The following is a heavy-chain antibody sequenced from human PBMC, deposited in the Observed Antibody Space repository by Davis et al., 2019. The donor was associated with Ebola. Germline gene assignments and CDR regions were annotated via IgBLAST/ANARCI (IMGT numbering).Heavy chain of an antibody. CDR1: GFSFNIYS. CDR2: ILTSADT. CDR3: AKDTSNIWFDI. D-gene: IGHD1-26*01. Sequence: GGSLRLSCAASGFSFNIYSMNWVRQAPGKGLEWVSTILTSADTYYADSVKGRFTISRDNSKNTLYLQMNGLRVEDTAIYYRAKDTSNIWFDIWGQGTMVTVSS. J-gene: IGHJ3*02. V-gene: IGHV3-23*01.